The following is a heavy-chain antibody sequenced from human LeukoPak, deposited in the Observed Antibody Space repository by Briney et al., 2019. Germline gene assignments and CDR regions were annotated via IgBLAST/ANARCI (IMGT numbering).Heavy chain of an antibody. CDR3: ARGQSGTYGTLDY. D-gene: IGHD1-26*01. CDR1: DGSISSYNW. J-gene: IGHJ4*02. CDR2: IFHSGST. V-gene: IGHV4-4*02. Sequence: SGTLSLTCAVSDGSISSYNWWSWVRQPPGKGLEWIGEIFHSGSTNYNPSLKSRVTISVDKSKNQFSLKLSSVTAADTAIYYCARGQSGTYGTLDYWGQGTLVTVSS.